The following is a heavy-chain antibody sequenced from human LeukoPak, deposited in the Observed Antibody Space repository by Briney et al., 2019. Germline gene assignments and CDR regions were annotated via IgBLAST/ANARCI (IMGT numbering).Heavy chain of an antibody. CDR2: INHSGST. CDR3: ARGITMVRGASFDY. V-gene: IGHV4-34*01. J-gene: IGHJ4*02. D-gene: IGHD3-10*01. CDR1: GGSFSGYY. Sequence: SETLSLTCAVYGGSFSGYYWSWIRQPPGKGLEWMGEINHSGSTNYNPSLKSRVTISVDTSKNQFSLKLSSVTAADTAVYYCARGITMVRGASFDYWGQGTLVTVSS.